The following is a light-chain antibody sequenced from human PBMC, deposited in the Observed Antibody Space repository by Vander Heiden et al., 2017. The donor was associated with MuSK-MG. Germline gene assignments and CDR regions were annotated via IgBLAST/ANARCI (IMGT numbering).Light chain of an antibody. CDR2: GAS. V-gene: IGKV3-15*01. Sequence: EIVMTQSPATLSVSPGERATLSCRASQSVTSNLAWYPQKPCQAPRRIIYGASPSATGIPARFSGIGSGTEFTLTISSLQSEDFAVYHCQQYNNWPQTFGQGTKVEIK. J-gene: IGKJ1*01. CDR1: QSVTSN. CDR3: QQYNNWPQT.